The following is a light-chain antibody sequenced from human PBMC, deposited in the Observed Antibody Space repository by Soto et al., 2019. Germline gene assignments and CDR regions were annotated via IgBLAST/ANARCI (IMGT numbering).Light chain of an antibody. J-gene: IGLJ2*01. Sequence: QSVLTQPPSVSGAPGQRVTISCTGSSSNIGAGYDVHWYQQLPGTAPKLLIYYNNNRPSGVPDRFSGSKSGTSASLAITGLQAEDEADYYCQSYDSSLSGSVFGGGTKRTVL. V-gene: IGLV1-40*01. CDR3: QSYDSSLSGSV. CDR1: SSNIGAGYD. CDR2: YNN.